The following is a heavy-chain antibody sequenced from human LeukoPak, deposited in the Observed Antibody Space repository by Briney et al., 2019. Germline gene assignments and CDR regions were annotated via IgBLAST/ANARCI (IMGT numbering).Heavy chain of an antibody. CDR3: ARGRVRGASYYYGMDV. V-gene: IGHV3-30-3*01. J-gene: IGHJ6*02. CDR2: ISDDGSNK. Sequence: GGSLRLSCAASGFTFSKFAMHWVRQAPGKGLEWVALISDDGSNKYYADSVNDRFTISRDNSKNTLYVQMNSLRVEDTAMYYCARGRVRGASYYYGMDVWGQGTTVTVSS. D-gene: IGHD2-21*01. CDR1: GFTFSKFA.